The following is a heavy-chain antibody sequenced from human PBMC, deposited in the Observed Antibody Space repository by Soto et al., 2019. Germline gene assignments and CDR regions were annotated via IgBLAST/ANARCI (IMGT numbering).Heavy chain of an antibody. V-gene: IGHV1-46*01. CDR2: INPSGGST. Sequence: ASVKVSCKASGYTFTSYYMHWVRQAPGQGLEWMGIINPSGGSTSYAQKFQGRVTMTRDTSISTAYMELSRLRSDDTAVYYCDRERKIPYYYYGMDVWGQGTTVTVSS. CDR3: DRERKIPYYYYGMDV. J-gene: IGHJ6*02. CDR1: GYTFTSYY.